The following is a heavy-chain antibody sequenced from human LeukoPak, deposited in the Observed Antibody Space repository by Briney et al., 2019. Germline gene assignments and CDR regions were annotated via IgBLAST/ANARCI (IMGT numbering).Heavy chain of an antibody. V-gene: IGHV4-34*01. D-gene: IGHD5/OR15-5a*01. CDR2: INHSGST. CDR1: GGSFSGYY. Sequence: SETLSLTCAVYGGSFSGYYWSWIRQPPGKGLEWIGEINHSGSTNYNPSLKSRVTISVDTSKNQFSLKLNSVTAADTAVYYCARDRSVYDYYFDYWGQGTLVAVSS. J-gene: IGHJ4*02. CDR3: ARDRSVYDYYFDY.